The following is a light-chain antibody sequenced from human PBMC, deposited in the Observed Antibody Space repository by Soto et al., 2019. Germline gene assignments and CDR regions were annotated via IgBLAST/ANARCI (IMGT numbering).Light chain of an antibody. CDR3: MQATHFPPYT. Sequence: DIVMTQTPLSSPVTRGQPASISCRSSQSLVHSDGNTYLCWLHQRPGQPPRLLIYKVSHRLSGVPDRFSGSGAGTHFTLKISRVESEDVGVYYCMQATHFPPYTFGQGTKLEIK. V-gene: IGKV2-24*01. J-gene: IGKJ2*01. CDR1: QSLVHSDGNTY. CDR2: KVS.